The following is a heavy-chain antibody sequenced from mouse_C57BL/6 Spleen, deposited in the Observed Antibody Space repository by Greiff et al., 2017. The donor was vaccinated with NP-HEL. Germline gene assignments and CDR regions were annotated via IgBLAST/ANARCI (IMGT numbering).Heavy chain of an antibody. D-gene: IGHD6-1*01. Sequence: QVQLQQPGAELVMPGASVKLSCKASGYTFTSYWMHWVKQRPGQGLEWIGEIDPSDSYSNSNQKFKGKSTLTVDKSSSTAYMQLSSLTSEDSAIYYCASWRSSDLDYWSQGTTLTVAS. J-gene: IGHJ2*01. CDR1: GYTFTSYW. V-gene: IGHV1-69*01. CDR3: ASWRSSDLDY. CDR2: IDPSDSYS.